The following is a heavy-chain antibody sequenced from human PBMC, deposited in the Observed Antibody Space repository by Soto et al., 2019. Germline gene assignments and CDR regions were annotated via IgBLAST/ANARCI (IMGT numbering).Heavy chain of an antibody. V-gene: IGHV2-70*01. CDR2: IDWDDDK. D-gene: IGHD5-18*01. Sequence: SGPTLVNPTQTVTLTCTFSGFSLNTSGMCVSWIRQPPGKALEWLALIDWDDDKYYSTSLGTRLTISKDTSKHQVGLTMTNMDXXXXXXXXXXRIRVVGCETPRVTSFDYWGPGTLVTVSS. J-gene: IGHJ4*02. CDR3: XRIRVVGCETPRVTSFDY. CDR1: GFSLNTSGMC.